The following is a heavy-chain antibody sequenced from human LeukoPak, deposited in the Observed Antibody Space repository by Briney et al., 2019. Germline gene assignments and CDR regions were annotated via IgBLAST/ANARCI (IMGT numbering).Heavy chain of an antibody. CDR3: ARVYLERLTAGYFDH. D-gene: IGHD2-8*01. J-gene: IGHJ4*02. Sequence: GGSLRLSCAGSRFTCSNYVMSWVRQSPGKGLEWVSTISGSGSSTYYADSVKGRFTISRDNSKSTLYLQMNSLRDDDSAAYFCARVYLERLTAGYFDHWGQGTQVTVSP. CDR2: ISGSGSST. V-gene: IGHV3-23*01. CDR1: RFTCSNYV.